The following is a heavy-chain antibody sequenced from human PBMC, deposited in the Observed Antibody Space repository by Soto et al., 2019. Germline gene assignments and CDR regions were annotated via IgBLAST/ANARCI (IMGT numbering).Heavy chain of an antibody. CDR1: GGTFSSYA. D-gene: IGHD4-4*01. J-gene: IGHJ6*02. CDR3: ARLPTVAANYYYGMDV. Sequence: SVQVSSTASGGTFSSYATSWVRQAPGQGLEWMGGIIPIFGTANYAQKFQGRVTITADESTSTAYMELSSRRSEDTAVYYCARLPTVAANYYYGMDVWGQGTTVTVSS. V-gene: IGHV1-69*13. CDR2: IIPIFGTA.